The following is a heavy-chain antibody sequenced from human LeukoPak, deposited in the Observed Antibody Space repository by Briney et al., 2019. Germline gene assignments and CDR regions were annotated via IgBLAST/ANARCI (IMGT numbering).Heavy chain of an antibody. J-gene: IGHJ4*02. V-gene: IGHV1-69*04. CDR3: AVSMIAAAASFDY. CDR1: GGTFSSNA. CDR2: IIPILSIA. Sequence: SVKVSFKSSGGTFSSNAISWVRQAPGQGLEWKGRIIPILSIANYAQKFQGRVTITADKSTSTAYMELSSLRSEDTAVYYCAVSMIAAAASFDYWGQGTLVTVSS. D-gene: IGHD6-13*01.